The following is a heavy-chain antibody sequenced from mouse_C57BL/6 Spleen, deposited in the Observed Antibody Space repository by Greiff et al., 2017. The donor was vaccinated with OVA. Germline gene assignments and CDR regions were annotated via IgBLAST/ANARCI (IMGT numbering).Heavy chain of an antibody. CDR3: ARGDYYGSGFAY. J-gene: IGHJ3*01. D-gene: IGHD1-1*01. Sequence: EVKLVESEGGLVQPGSSMKLSCTASGFTFSDYYMAWVRQVPEKGLEWVANINYDGSSTYYLDSLKSRFIISRDNEKNILYLQMSSLKSEDTATYYCARGDYYGSGFAYWGQGTLVTVSA. CDR1: GFTFSDYY. CDR2: INYDGSST. V-gene: IGHV5-16*01.